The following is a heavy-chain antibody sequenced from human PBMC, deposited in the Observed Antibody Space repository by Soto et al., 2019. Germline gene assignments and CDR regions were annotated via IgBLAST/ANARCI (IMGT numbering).Heavy chain of an antibody. CDR3: ARDSPYMGLRYYYYYGMDV. V-gene: IGHV3-7*01. CDR2: IKQDGSEK. Sequence: QPGGSLRLSCAASGFTFSSYWMSWVRQAPGKGLEWVANIKQDGSEKYYVDSVKGRFTISRDNAKNSLYLQMNSLRAEDTAVYYCARDSPYMGLRYYYYYGMDVWGQGTTVTVSS. CDR1: GFTFSSYW. D-gene: IGHD3-16*01. J-gene: IGHJ6*02.